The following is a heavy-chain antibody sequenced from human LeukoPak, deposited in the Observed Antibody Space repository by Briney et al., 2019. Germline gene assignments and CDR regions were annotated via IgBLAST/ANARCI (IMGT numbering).Heavy chain of an antibody. CDR1: GFTFSTFG. J-gene: IGHJ4*02. V-gene: IGHV3-30*18. CDR3: AKQRDYSSSLDYYFDC. CDR2: ISYDGSSK. D-gene: IGHD6-13*01. Sequence: SGGSLRLSCAASGFTFSTFGMHWVRQAPGKGLEWVAVISYDGSSKYYADSVKGRFTMSRDNSKNTLYLQMNSLRAEDTAVYYCAKQRDYSSSLDYYFDCWGQGTLVTVSS.